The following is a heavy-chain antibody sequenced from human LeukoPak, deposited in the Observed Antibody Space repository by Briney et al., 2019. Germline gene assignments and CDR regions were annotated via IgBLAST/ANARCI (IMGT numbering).Heavy chain of an antibody. V-gene: IGHV4-34*01. CDR1: GGSFSGYY. D-gene: IGHD5-18*01. Sequence: PSETLSLTCAVYGGSFSGYYWSWIRQPPGKGLEWIGEINHSGSTNYNPSLKSRVTISVDTSKNQFSLKLSSVTAADTAVYYCATLEAGYSYGKPSDYWGQGTLVTVSS. CDR3: ATLEAGYSYGKPSDY. J-gene: IGHJ4*02. CDR2: INHSGST.